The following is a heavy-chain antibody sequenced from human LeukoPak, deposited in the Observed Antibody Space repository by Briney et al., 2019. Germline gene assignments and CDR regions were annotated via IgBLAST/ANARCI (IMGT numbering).Heavy chain of an antibody. V-gene: IGHV4-4*07. Sequence: SETLSLTCTVSGGSISSYYWSWIRQPAGKGLEWIGRIYTSGSTNYNPSLNSRVTMSVDTSKNQFSLKLSSVTAADTAVYYCARDRNDYIWGSYYMDVWGKGTTVTVSS. CDR2: IYTSGST. D-gene: IGHD3-16*01. CDR1: GGSISSYY. CDR3: ARDRNDYIWGSYYMDV. J-gene: IGHJ6*03.